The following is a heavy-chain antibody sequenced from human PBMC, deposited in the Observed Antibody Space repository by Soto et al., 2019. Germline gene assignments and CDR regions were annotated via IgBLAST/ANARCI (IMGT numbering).Heavy chain of an antibody. V-gene: IGHV1-18*01. J-gene: IGHJ6*02. CDR3: ASDRGAYGMDV. CDR1: GYTFTSYG. Sequence: QVQLVQSGAEVKKPGASVKVSCKASGYTFTSYGISWVRQAPGQGLEWMGWISAYNGNTNHAQKLQGRVTMTTDTSTSTAYMELRSLRSDATAVYYCASDRGAYGMDVWGQGTTVTVSS. CDR2: ISAYNGNT.